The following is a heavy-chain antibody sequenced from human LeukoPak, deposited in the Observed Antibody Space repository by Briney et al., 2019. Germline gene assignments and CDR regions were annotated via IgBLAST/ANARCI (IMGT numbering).Heavy chain of an antibody. J-gene: IGHJ4*02. CDR3: ARSPSVSRKLFDY. CDR2: IYYTGST. CDR1: GGSIVNYY. V-gene: IGHV4-59*08. D-gene: IGHD5/OR15-5a*01. Sequence: PSETLSLTCTVSGGSIVNYYWSWVRQPPGKGLEWIGYIYYTGSTNYNPSLKSRVTMSVDTSKNQFSLRLSSVTAADTAVYYRARSPSVSRKLFDYWGQGTLVTVSS.